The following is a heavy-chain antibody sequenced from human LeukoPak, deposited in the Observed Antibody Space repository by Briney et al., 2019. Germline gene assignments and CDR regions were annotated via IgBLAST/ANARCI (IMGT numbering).Heavy chain of an antibody. CDR3: ARLGSGTYYNRPLDC. D-gene: IGHD3-10*01. CDR2: IYYSGST. V-gene: IGHV4-59*08. CDR1: GESVSGFY. Sequence: SETLSLTCTVSGESVSGFYWNWIRQPPGKGLEWLGYIYYSGSTNYNPSLKSRVTISIDTSKNQFSLKLSSVTAADTAVYYCARLGSGTYYNRPLDCWGQGTLVTVSS. J-gene: IGHJ4*02.